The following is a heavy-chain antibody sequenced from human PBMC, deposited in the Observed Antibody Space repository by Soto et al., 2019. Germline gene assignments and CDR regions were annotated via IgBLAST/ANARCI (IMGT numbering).Heavy chain of an antibody. CDR3: TTGKHKGDFPH. CDR2: IKDKSDGETT. V-gene: IGHV3-15*07. J-gene: IGHJ1*01. D-gene: IGHD2-21*01. Sequence: GGSLRLSCGASGFTFSNAWMNWVRQAPGKGLEWVGRIKDKSDGETTDYAAPVKGRFTISRDDSKNTLYLQMNSLKTEDTAVYYFTTGKHKGDFPHLGQGTLVTVSS. CDR1: GFTFSNAW.